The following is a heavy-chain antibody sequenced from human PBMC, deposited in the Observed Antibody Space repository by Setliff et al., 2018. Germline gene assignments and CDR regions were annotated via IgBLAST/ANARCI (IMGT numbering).Heavy chain of an antibody. CDR2: INPNSGDT. CDR1: GYTFGAHY. V-gene: IGHV1-2*02. J-gene: IGHJ6*03. CDR3: TRDPTGSNFYNFQFYMDV. Sequence: ASVKVSCKASGYTFGAHYIHWVRQAPGQGFEWMGWINPNSGDTNYAPRFQGRVTMTRDMSLRTVYLDLSGLTSDDTAVYYCTRDPTGSNFYNFQFYMDVWGKGTTVTVSS. D-gene: IGHD1-1*01.